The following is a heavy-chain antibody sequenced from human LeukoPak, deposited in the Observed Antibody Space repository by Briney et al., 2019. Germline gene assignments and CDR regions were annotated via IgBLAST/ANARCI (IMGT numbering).Heavy chain of an antibody. D-gene: IGHD2-2*02. CDR3: ARALGKYQLLYGFLGY. Sequence: PGGSLRLSCTASGFTFSSYAMTWVRQTPGKGLEWVSGTSGSGGSTYYADSVKGRFTISRDNSKNTLYLQMNSLRTEDTAVYYCARALGKYQLLYGFLGYWGQGTLVTVSS. CDR2: TSGSGGST. J-gene: IGHJ4*02. CDR1: GFTFSSYA. V-gene: IGHV3-23*01.